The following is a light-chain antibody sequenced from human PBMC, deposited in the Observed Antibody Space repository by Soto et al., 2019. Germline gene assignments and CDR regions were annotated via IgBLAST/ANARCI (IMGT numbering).Light chain of an antibody. J-gene: IGLJ2*01. Sequence: QSVLTQPPSVSGAPGQRVTISCTGSSSNVGAGYDVQWYQQLPGTDPQLIIYGKNNRNRPSGVPGRFSGSKSGTSASLAITGLQAEDEADYFCQSYDSSLSGVVFGGGTKVTVL. CDR2: GKNNR. V-gene: IGLV1-40*01. CDR3: QSYDSSLSGVV. CDR1: SSNVGAGYD.